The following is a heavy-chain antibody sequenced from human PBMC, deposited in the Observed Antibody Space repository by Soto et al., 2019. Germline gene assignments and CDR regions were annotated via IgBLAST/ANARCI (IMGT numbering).Heavy chain of an antibody. J-gene: IGHJ4*02. V-gene: IGHV3-30*18. CDR3: AKDVLGKIQLWFSRNYFDY. Sequence: QVQLVESGGGVVQPGRSLRLSCAASGFTFSSYGMHWVRQAPGKGREWVAVISYDGSNKYYADSVKGRFTISRDNSKNTLYLQMNSLRAEDTAVYYCAKDVLGKIQLWFSRNYFDYWGQGTLVTVSS. CDR2: ISYDGSNK. D-gene: IGHD5-18*01. CDR1: GFTFSSYG.